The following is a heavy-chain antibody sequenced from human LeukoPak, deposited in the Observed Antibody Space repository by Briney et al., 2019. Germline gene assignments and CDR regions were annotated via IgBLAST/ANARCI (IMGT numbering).Heavy chain of an antibody. Sequence: SETLSLTCTVSGGSINNYYWTWIRQPPGKGLEWIGYIYYSGSTNYNPSLKSRVTISVDTSKSQFSLKLTSVTAADTAVYYCARDRSSSSRYNWFDPWGQGTLVTASS. J-gene: IGHJ5*02. V-gene: IGHV4-59*01. D-gene: IGHD6-13*01. CDR1: GGSINNYY. CDR3: ARDRSSSSRYNWFDP. CDR2: IYYSGST.